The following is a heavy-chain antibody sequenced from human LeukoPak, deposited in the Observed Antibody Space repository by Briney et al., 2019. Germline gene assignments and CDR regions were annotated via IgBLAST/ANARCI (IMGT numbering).Heavy chain of an antibody. CDR3: AKNSRSSGYYLDY. CDR1: GFTFSSFA. V-gene: IGHV3-23*01. J-gene: IGHJ4*02. CDR2: ISRSGGST. D-gene: IGHD3-22*01. Sequence: GGSLRLSCAASGFTFSSFAMSWVRQAPGKGLEWVSTISRSGGSTSYADSVKGRFTISRDNSKNTLYLQMNSLRAEDTALYYCAKNSRSSGYYLDYWGQGTLVTVSS.